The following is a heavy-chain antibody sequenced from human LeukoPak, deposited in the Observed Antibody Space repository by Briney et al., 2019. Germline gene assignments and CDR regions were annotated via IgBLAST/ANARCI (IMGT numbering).Heavy chain of an antibody. CDR2: IKSETDGGTR. CDR1: GLTFGNVW. D-gene: IGHD1-26*01. CDR3: TTWGYSGIYSPFGY. Sequence: GGSLRLSCATSGLTFGNVWMSWVRQAPGKGLEWVGRIKSETDGGTRDYASPVKGRFTISRDDSKNTLYLQMNSLKTEDTAVYYCTTWGYSGIYSPFGYWGQGTLVTVSS. V-gene: IGHV3-15*01. J-gene: IGHJ4*02.